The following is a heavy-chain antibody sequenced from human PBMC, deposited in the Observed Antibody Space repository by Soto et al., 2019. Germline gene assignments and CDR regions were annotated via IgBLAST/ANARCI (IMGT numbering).Heavy chain of an antibody. CDR2: IVRLFGTA. D-gene: IGHD1-26*01. CDR1: GGTLNNFA. V-gene: IGHV1-69*01. J-gene: IGHJ2*01. Sequence: QVQLVQSGAEVKKPGSSVKVSCKASGGTLNNFAVSWVRQAPGQGLEWMGGIVRLFGTANYAQKVQGRVTSTSDESTKTDYMELMNLRCEDTAIYYGAFSGNSMVYFDLWGRGALVGVSS. CDR3: AFSGNSMVYFDL.